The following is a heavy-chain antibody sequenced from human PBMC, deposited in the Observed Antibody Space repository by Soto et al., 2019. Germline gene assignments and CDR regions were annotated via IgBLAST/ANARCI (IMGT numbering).Heavy chain of an antibody. Sequence: SETLSLTCSVSGGSVSNKTYYWSWIRQPPGKRLEWIGYVYYSGTTNYNPYLKSRVNISVDLSKNQFSLRLSSVTTADTALYYCARTTAVPNTLRSRYFFDYWGQGTLVTVSS. CDR2: VYYSGTT. J-gene: IGHJ4*02. CDR3: ARTTAVPNTLRSRYFFDY. V-gene: IGHV4-61*01. CDR1: GGSVSNKTYY. D-gene: IGHD4-17*01.